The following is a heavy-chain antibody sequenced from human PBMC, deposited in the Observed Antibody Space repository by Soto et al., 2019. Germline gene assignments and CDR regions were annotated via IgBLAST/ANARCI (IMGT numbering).Heavy chain of an antibody. J-gene: IGHJ4*02. V-gene: IGHV3-23*01. Sequence: EVQLLESGGGLVQPGGSLRLSCAASGFTFSSYAMSWVRQAPGKGLEWVSAISGSGGSTYYADSVKGRFTISRDNSKNTLYLQMNSLRAEDTAVYYCATVRAATHGAFDYWGQGTLVTVSS. CDR1: GFTFSSYA. D-gene: IGHD2-15*01. CDR3: ATVRAATHGAFDY. CDR2: ISGSGGST.